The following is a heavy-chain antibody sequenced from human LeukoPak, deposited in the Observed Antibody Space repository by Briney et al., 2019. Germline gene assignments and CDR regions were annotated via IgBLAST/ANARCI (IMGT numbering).Heavy chain of an antibody. D-gene: IGHD2-2*01. J-gene: IGHJ6*02. CDR2: ISSSGSTI. Sequence: GGALTLSCPASGFTFSRYGMKWVGQAPSKEQEWVSYISSSGSTIYYADSVKGRFTISRDNAKNSLYLQMNSLRAEDTAVYYCAREGYCSSTSCVYGMDVWGQGTTVTVSS. V-gene: IGHV3-48*03. CDR3: AREGYCSSTSCVYGMDV. CDR1: GFTFSRYG.